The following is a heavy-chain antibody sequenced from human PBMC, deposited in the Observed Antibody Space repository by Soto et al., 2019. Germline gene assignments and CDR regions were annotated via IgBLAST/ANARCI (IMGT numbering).Heavy chain of an antibody. D-gene: IGHD3-10*01. J-gene: IGHJ4*02. CDR2: ISGSGGST. Sequence: GGSLRLSCAASGFTFSSYAMSWVRQAPGKGLEWVSAISGSGGSTYYADSVKGRFTISRDNSKNTLYLQMNSLRAEDTAVYYCAKDPTSLWFGELFDYWGQGTLVTVSS. CDR3: AKDPTSLWFGELFDY. V-gene: IGHV3-23*01. CDR1: GFTFSSYA.